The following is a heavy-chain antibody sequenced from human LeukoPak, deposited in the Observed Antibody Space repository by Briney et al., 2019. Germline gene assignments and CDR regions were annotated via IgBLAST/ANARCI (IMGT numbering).Heavy chain of an antibody. CDR2: ISAYNGNT. Sequence: ASVKVSCKASGYTFTNYGISWVRQAPGQGLEWMGWISAYNGNTNYAQKLQGRVTMTTDTSTSTAYMELRSLRSDDTAVYYCARGPWIVVVPAAIAAFDIWGQGTMVTVSS. J-gene: IGHJ3*02. CDR1: GYTFTNYG. D-gene: IGHD2-2*02. V-gene: IGHV1-18*01. CDR3: ARGPWIVVVPAAIAAFDI.